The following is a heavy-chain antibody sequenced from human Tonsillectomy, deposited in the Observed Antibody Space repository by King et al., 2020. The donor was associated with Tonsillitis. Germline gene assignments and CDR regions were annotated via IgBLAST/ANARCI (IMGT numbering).Heavy chain of an antibody. CDR2: IDPSDSYT. CDR3: AGQFIPVAATEYYFCAMHV. CDR1: GYTFTSYW. D-gene: IGHD6-19*01. Sequence: VQLVESGAEVKKPGESLRISCKGSGYTFTSYWISWVRQMPGKGLEWMGRIDPSDSYTNYSPSFKGHATIASDKSISTAYLEWSRLKAPDTAMTYCAGQFIPVAATEYYFCAMHVWGRGTTVTVS. V-gene: IGHV5-10-1*03. J-gene: IGHJ6*02.